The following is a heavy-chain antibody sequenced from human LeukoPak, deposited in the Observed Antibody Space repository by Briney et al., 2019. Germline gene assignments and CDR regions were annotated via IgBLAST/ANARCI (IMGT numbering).Heavy chain of an antibody. Sequence: PGGSLRLSCAASGFTFSSYGMHWVRQAPGKGLEWVAVISYDGSNKYYADSVKGRFTISRDNSKNTLYLQMNSLRAEDTAVYYCAKVHSSGFFDYWGQGTLVTVSS. CDR2: ISYDGSNK. J-gene: IGHJ4*02. CDR1: GFTFSSYG. V-gene: IGHV3-30*18. CDR3: AKVHSSGFFDY. D-gene: IGHD6-19*01.